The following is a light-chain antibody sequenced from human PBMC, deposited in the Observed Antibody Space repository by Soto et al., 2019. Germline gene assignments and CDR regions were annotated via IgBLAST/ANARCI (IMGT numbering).Light chain of an antibody. CDR1: ESMSNC. Sequence: DIQMTQSPSTLSASVGDRVTITCRASESMSNCLAWYQQKPGKAPKLLISGASSLQSGVPSRFSGSASGTRFTLTISCLQSEDFATYYCQQYYSYPPTFGQGTKVDNK. CDR2: GAS. CDR3: QQYYSYPPT. V-gene: IGKV1-5*01. J-gene: IGKJ1*01.